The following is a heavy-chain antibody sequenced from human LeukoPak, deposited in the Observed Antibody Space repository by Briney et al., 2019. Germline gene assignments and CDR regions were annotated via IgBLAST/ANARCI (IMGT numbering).Heavy chain of an antibody. CDR3: AREQLGYSSSYFDY. J-gene: IGHJ4*02. Sequence: SETLSLTCTVSRGSISSTRYYWSWIRQPAGKGLEWIGRIYTDGSTNYNPSLKSRVTISVDTSKNQFSLKLSSVTAADTAVYYCAREQLGYSSSYFDYWGQGTLVTVSS. D-gene: IGHD6-6*01. CDR1: RGSISSTRYY. CDR2: IYTDGST. V-gene: IGHV4-61*02.